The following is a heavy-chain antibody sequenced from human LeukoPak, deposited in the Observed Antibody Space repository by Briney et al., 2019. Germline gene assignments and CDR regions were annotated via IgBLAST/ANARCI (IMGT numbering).Heavy chain of an antibody. CDR3: ARGVGYCSSSSCPGPDFDH. D-gene: IGHD2-2*01. CDR1: GFTLSSYE. J-gene: IGHJ4*02. CDR2: ISSSGGTI. Sequence: GGSLRLSCEVSGFTLSSYEMNWVRQAPGEGLEWVSYISSSGGTIYNADSVKGRFTISRDNAKNSLYLQMNSLRAEDTAVYYCARGVGYCSSSSCPGPDFDHWGQGTLVTVSS. V-gene: IGHV3-48*03.